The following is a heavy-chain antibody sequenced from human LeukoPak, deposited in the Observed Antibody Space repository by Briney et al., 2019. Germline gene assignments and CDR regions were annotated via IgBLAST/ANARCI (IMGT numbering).Heavy chain of an antibody. CDR3: ARERDYDFWSD. CDR1: GFTFSSYW. D-gene: IGHD3-3*01. V-gene: IGHV3-7*01. Sequence: PGGSLRLSCAASGFTFSSYWMSWVRQAPGKGLEWVANIKQDGSEQYNVDSVKGRFTISRDNAKNSLYLQMNSLRAEDTAVYYCARERDYDFWSDWGQGTLVTVSS. CDR2: IKQDGSEQ. J-gene: IGHJ4*02.